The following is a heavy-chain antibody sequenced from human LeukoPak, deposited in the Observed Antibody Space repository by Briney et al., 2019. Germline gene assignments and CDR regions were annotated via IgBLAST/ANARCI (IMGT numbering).Heavy chain of an antibody. CDR2: IYYSGST. Sequence: SETLSLTCTVSGGSISSGSYYWSWIRQPPGKGLEWIGYIYYSGSTNYNPSLKSRVTISVDTSKNQFSLKLSSVTASDTAVYYCPRVSCQWLLRPQPSWFFPWGQGTLVTVSS. V-gene: IGHV4-61*01. CDR3: PRVSCQWLLRPQPSWFFP. CDR1: GGSISSGSYY. J-gene: IGHJ5*02. D-gene: IGHD6-19*01.